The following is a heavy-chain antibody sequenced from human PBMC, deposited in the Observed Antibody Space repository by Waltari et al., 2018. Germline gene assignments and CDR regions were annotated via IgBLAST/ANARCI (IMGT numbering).Heavy chain of an antibody. D-gene: IGHD3-3*01. CDR1: GFTFSSSW. J-gene: IGHJ4*02. V-gene: IGHV3-74*01. CDR2: INSDGSST. Sequence: EVQLVESGGGLVQPGGSLRLSCAASGFTFSSSWMHWVRQDPGKGLGWVSRINSDGSSTSYADSVKGRFTISRDNAKNTLYLQMNSLRAEDTAVYYCARDLGGYDFWSGYYSANFDYWGQGTLVTVSS. CDR3: ARDLGGYDFWSGYYSANFDY.